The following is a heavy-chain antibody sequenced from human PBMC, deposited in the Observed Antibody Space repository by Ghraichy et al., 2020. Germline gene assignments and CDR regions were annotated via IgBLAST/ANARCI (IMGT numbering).Heavy chain of an antibody. CDR1: GFTFSSYV. J-gene: IGHJ6*02. Sequence: GGSLTLSCTASGFTFSSYVMSWVRQAPGEGLEWVSAISGRGGSTYYADSVKDRFTISRDNSKNTLYLQMNSLRAEDTAVYYCAKGIAAGTSTISYYYNGLDVWGQGTTVTVSS. D-gene: IGHD6-13*01. CDR2: ISGRGGST. V-gene: IGHV3-23*01. CDR3: AKGIAAGTSTISYYYNGLDV.